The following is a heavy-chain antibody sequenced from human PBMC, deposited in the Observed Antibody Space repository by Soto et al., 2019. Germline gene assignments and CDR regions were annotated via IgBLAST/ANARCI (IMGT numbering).Heavy chain of an antibody. CDR2: IIPILGIA. D-gene: IGHD6-13*01. Sequence: QVQLVQSGAEVKKPGSSVKVSCKASGGTFSSYTISWVRQAPGQGLEWMGRIIPILGIANYAQKFQGRVTITADKSMSTAYMELSSLRSEDTAVYYCARDSRAADGSSCCWGQGTLVTVSS. CDR1: GGTFSSYT. CDR3: ARDSRAADGSSCC. V-gene: IGHV1-69*08. J-gene: IGHJ4*02.